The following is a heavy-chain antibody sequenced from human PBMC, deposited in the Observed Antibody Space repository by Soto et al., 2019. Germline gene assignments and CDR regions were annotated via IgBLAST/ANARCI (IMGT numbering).Heavy chain of an antibody. J-gene: IGHJ6*02. V-gene: IGHV3-23*01. CDR1: GFSFSNYA. Sequence: GGSLRLSCAASGFSFSNYAMSWVRQAPGKGLEWVSGISGSGGSTYYAEYMRGRFLISRDSSKNTLYLQLNSLRAEDTAVYYCAREMTTRGMDVWGQGTTVTVSS. D-gene: IGHD1-1*01. CDR2: ISGSGGST. CDR3: AREMTTRGMDV.